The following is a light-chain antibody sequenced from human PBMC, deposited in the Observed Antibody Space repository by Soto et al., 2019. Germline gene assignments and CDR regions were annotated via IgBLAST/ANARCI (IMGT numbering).Light chain of an antibody. V-gene: IGKV4-1*01. CDR3: QRYYGTPLT. Sequence: DFVMTQSPDSLAVSLGERATINCKSSQSVLFGSNNYLAWYQQKSGQPPKLLINWASTRESGVPDRFSGSGCGTEFTLTISSLQAEDVAVYYCQRYYGTPLTFGGGTKVEIK. J-gene: IGKJ4*01. CDR2: WAS. CDR1: QSVLFGSNNY.